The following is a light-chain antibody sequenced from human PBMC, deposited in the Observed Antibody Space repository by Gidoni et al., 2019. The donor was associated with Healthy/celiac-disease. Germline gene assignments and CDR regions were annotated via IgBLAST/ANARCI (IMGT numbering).Light chain of an antibody. Sequence: EIVLTQSPATLSLSPGERATLSCRASQSVSSYFAWYHQKPGQAPRLLIYDASNRATGIPARFSGSGSGTDFTLTISSLENEDFAVYDCQQRSNWPPITFGQGTRLEIK. CDR2: DAS. CDR1: QSVSSY. J-gene: IGKJ5*01. CDR3: QQRSNWPPIT. V-gene: IGKV3-11*01.